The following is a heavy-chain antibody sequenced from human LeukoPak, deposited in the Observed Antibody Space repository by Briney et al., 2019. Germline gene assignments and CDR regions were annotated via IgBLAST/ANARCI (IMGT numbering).Heavy chain of an antibody. CDR3: ARGFARGFDY. Sequence: GGSLRLSCAASGFTVSNNYMSWVRQAPGKGLEWVSVIYSGGTTYYTDSVKGRFTISRDSSKNTLYLQMNSLRAEDMAVYYCARGFARGFDYWGQGTLVTVSS. CDR2: IYSGGTT. CDR1: GFTVSNNY. D-gene: IGHD6-6*01. V-gene: IGHV3-53*01. J-gene: IGHJ4*02.